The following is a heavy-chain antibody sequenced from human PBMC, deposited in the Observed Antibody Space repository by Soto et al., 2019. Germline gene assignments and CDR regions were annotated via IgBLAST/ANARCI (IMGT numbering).Heavy chain of an antibody. CDR1: GLTFSNYA. CDR2: ISSNGRST. V-gene: IGHV3-64D*06. D-gene: IGHD1-20*01. Sequence: GGSLRLSCSASGLTFSNYAMHWVRQAAGKGLEYVSGISSNGRSTYYADSVKGRLTISRDNSKNTLYLQMSSLRAEDTAVYFCVKFFTIVYYWNPFDIWGQGTIVTGS. J-gene: IGHJ3*02. CDR3: VKFFTIVYYWNPFDI.